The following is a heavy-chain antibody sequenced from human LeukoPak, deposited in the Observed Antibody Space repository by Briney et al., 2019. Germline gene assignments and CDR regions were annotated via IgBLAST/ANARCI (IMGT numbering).Heavy chain of an antibody. CDR3: ARDRAPVVPAAIRYYYYYMDV. D-gene: IGHD2-2*02. J-gene: IGHJ6*03. CDR1: GGTFSSYA. Sequence: SVKVSCKASGGTFSSYAISWVRQAPGQGLEWMGGIIPIFGTANYAQKFQGRVTITADESTGTAYVELSSLRSEDTAVYYCARDRAPVVPAAIRYYYYYMDVWGKGTTVTVSS. CDR2: IIPIFGTA. V-gene: IGHV1-69*13.